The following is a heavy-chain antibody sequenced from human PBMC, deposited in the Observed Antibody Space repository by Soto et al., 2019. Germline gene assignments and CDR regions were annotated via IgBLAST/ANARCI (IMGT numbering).Heavy chain of an antibody. D-gene: IGHD3-3*01. J-gene: IGHJ6*02. Sequence: GESLKISCKGSGYSFTSYWIGWVRQMPGKGLEWMGIIYPGDSGTRYSPSFQGQVTISADKSISTAYLQWSSLKASDTAMYYCARLGLRFLEWLPTHGMDVWGQGTTVTVSS. CDR1: GYSFTSYW. CDR3: ARLGLRFLEWLPTHGMDV. V-gene: IGHV5-51*01. CDR2: IYPGDSGT.